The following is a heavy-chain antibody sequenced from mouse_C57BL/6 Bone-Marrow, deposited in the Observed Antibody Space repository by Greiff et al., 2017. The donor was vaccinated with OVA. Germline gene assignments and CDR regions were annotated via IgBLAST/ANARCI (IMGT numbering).Heavy chain of an antibody. CDR1: GFTFSDYG. D-gene: IGHD2-5*01. CDR3: AGSYYSNYGFAY. J-gene: IGHJ3*01. Sequence: EVMLVESGGGLVQPGGSLKLSCAASGFTFSDYGMAWVRQAPRKGPEWVAFISNLAYSIYYADTVTGRFTISRENAKNTLYLEMSSLRSEDTAMYYGAGSYYSNYGFAYWGQGTLVTVSA. CDR2: ISNLAYSI. V-gene: IGHV5-15*04.